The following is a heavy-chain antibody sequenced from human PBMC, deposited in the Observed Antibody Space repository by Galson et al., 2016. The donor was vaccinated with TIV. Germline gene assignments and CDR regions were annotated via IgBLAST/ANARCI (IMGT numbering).Heavy chain of an antibody. CDR2: ISRNSGNI. J-gene: IGHJ3*01. D-gene: IGHD3-22*01. V-gene: IGHV3-9*01. CDR1: GFSFDEYA. CDR3: TKANIYLETVVVDGAFDV. Sequence: SLRLSCAASGFSFDEYAMHWVRQVPGKGLEWVSGISRNSGNIGYADSVKGRFGISRDNAKNSLYLQMNSLRAEDTAFYYCTKANIYLETVVVDGAFDVWGQGTMVTVS.